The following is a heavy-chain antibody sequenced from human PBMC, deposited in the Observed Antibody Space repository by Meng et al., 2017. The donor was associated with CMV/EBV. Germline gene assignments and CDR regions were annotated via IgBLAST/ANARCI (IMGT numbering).Heavy chain of an antibody. Sequence: GESLKISCAASGFTFSGYAMSWVRQAPGKGLEWVSAISGSGGSTYYADSVKGRFTISRDNSKNTLYLQMNSPRAEDTAVYYCAKDGRAAGTSFGDYWGQGTLVTVSS. V-gene: IGHV3-23*01. J-gene: IGHJ4*02. CDR1: GFTFSGYA. CDR2: ISGSGGST. CDR3: AKDGRAAGTSFGDY. D-gene: IGHD6-13*01.